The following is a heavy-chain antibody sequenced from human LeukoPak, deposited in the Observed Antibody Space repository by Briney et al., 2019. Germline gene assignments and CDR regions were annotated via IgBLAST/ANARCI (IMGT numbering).Heavy chain of an antibody. CDR1: GGSISSYY. J-gene: IGHJ5*02. CDR3: ARDTRVGIAVAGTYRWFDP. Sequence: SETLSLTCTVSGGSISSYYWSWIRQPPGRGLEWIGYIYYSGSTNYNPSLKSRVTISVDTSKNQFSLKLSSVTAADTAVYYCARDTRVGIAVAGTYRWFDPWGQGTLVTVSP. CDR2: IYYSGST. D-gene: IGHD6-19*01. V-gene: IGHV4-59*01.